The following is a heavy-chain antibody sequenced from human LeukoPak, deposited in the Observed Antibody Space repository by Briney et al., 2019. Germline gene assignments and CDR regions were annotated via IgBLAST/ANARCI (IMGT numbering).Heavy chain of an antibody. CDR3: ARWDCGYSYGCRDY. CDR2: ISSSSNTI. J-gene: IGHJ4*02. V-gene: IGHV3-48*01. CDR1: GFTFSSYS. D-gene: IGHD5-18*01. Sequence: PGGSLRLSCAASGFTFSSYSMNWVRQAPGKGLEWVSYISSSSNTIYYADSVKGRFTISRDNAKNSLFLQMNSLRAEVKAVYYCARWDCGYSYGCRDYWGQGTLVTVSS.